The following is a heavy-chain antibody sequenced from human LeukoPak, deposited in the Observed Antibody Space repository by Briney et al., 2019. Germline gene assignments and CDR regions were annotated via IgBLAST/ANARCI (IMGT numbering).Heavy chain of an antibody. D-gene: IGHD2-2*01. Sequence: PGGSLRLSCAASGFTFSSYGMHWVRQAPGKGLEWVAFIRYDGSNKYYADSVKGRFTISRDNSKNTLYPQMSSLRAEDTAVYYCANIVVVPAAPEDAFDIWGQGTMVTVSS. CDR2: IRYDGSNK. CDR1: GFTFSSYG. J-gene: IGHJ3*02. CDR3: ANIVVVPAAPEDAFDI. V-gene: IGHV3-30*02.